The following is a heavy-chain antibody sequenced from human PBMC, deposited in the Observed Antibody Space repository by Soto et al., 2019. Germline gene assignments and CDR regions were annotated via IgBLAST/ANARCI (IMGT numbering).Heavy chain of an antibody. CDR3: ARDVSHYDVDY. CDR1: GFSFSTSG. D-gene: IGHD4-4*01. CDR2: IWNDGSTT. Sequence: LVESGGGVAQPGRSLRLSCATSGFSFSTSGMHWVRQAPGKGLEWVGMIWNDGSTTHYADSVKGRFTISRDNSKNTLYLQMRSLRDKDTAVYYCARDVSHYDVDYWGQGTLVTVSS. J-gene: IGHJ4*02. V-gene: IGHV3-33*01.